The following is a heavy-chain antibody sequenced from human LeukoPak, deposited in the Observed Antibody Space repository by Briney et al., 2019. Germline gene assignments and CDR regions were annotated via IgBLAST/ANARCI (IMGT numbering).Heavy chain of an antibody. CDR2: IYPGDSDT. J-gene: IGHJ4*02. CDR3: GRIAVAGPGRGPFDY. V-gene: IGHV5-51*01. Sequence: GESLKISCKGSGYSFTSYWIGWVRQMPGKGLEWMGIIYPGDSDTRYSPSFQGQVTISADKSISTAYLQWSSLKASDTAMYYCGRIAVAGPGRGPFDYWGQGTLVTVSS. CDR1: GYSFTSYW. D-gene: IGHD6-19*01.